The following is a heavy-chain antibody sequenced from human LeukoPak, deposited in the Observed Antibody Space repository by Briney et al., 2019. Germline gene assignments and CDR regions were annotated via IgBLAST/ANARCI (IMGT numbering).Heavy chain of an antibody. CDR3: ARSQHNTFDP. CDR1: GYTFTGNY. V-gene: IGHV1-2*02. D-gene: IGHD1-1*01. CDR2: INPKSGDT. J-gene: IGHJ5*02. Sequence: ASVKVSCKTSGYTFTGNYMHRVRQAPGQGLEWMGWINPKSGDTKYAQKFQGRVTVTRDTSSSTSYLELSRLRSDDTAIYYCARSQHNTFDPWGRGTLVTVSS.